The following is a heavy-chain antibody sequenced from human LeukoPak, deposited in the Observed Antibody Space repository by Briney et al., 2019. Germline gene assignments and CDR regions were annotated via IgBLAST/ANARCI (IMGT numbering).Heavy chain of an antibody. J-gene: IGHJ4*02. CDR1: GFTFSSYW. CDR2: IKQDGSEK. V-gene: IGHV3-7*01. Sequence: PGGSLRLSCAASGFTFSSYWMSWVRQAPGKGLEWVANIKQDGSEKYYVDSVKGRFTISRGNAKNSLYLQMNSLRAEDTAVYYCARDRRGSYLDYWGQGTLVTVSS. CDR3: ARDRRGSYLDY. D-gene: IGHD1-26*01.